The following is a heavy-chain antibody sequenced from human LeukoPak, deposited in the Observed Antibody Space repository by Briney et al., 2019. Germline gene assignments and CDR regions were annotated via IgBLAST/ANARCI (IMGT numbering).Heavy chain of an antibody. Sequence: ASVKVSCKASGYTFSNYGINWVRRAPGQGLEWMGWISTYIGNTNYAQRFQGRVTLTTDISTTTVYMELRSLRSDDAAMYYCARVRDYGGNADALDVWGQGTKVTVS. J-gene: IGHJ3*01. D-gene: IGHD4-23*01. CDR1: GYTFSNYG. CDR3: ARVRDYGGNADALDV. CDR2: ISTYIGNT. V-gene: IGHV1-18*01.